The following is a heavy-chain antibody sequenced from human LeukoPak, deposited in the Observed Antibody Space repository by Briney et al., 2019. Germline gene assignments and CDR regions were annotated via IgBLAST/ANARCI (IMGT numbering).Heavy chain of an antibody. Sequence: GASVKVSCKASGYTFTSYDINWVRQATGQGLEWMGWMNPNSGNTGYAQKFQGRVTITRNTSISTPYMELSSLRSEDTAVYYCARGVRLRFLEWLPDYYYMDVWGKGTTVTVSS. CDR1: GYTFTSYD. CDR2: MNPNSGNT. D-gene: IGHD3-3*01. V-gene: IGHV1-8*03. J-gene: IGHJ6*03. CDR3: ARGVRLRFLEWLPDYYYMDV.